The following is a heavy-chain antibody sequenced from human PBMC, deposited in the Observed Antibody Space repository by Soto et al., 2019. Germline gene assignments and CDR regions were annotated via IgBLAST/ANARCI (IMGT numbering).Heavy chain of an antibody. CDR2: IWYDGSNK. CDR1: GFTLSNYG. J-gene: IGHJ6*02. CDR3: ARDRVCSGGSCYPLYYYYYGMDV. D-gene: IGHD2-15*01. Sequence: GGSLRLSCAASGFTLSNYGMHWVRQAPGKGLEWVAIIWYDGSNKYYADSVKGRFTISRDNSKNTLYLQMNSLRAEDTAVYYCARDRVCSGGSCYPLYYYYYGMDVWGQGTTVTVSS. V-gene: IGHV3-33*01.